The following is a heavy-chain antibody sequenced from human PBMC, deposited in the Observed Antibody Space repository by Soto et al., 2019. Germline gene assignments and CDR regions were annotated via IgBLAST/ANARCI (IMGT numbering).Heavy chain of an antibody. V-gene: IGHV4-39*07. Sequence: SETLSLTCSVSGRSISEINSYWGWIRQTPGEGLEWIGTIHHTGTTNYNPSLKSRVTISVDLSKNQFSLRLSSVTTADTALYYCARTTAVPNTLRSRYFFDYWGQGTLVTVSS. J-gene: IGHJ4*02. CDR2: IHHTGTT. CDR1: GRSISEINSY. D-gene: IGHD4-17*01. CDR3: ARTTAVPNTLRSRYFFDY.